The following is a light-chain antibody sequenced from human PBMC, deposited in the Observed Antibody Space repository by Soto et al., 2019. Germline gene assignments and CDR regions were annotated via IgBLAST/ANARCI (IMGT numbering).Light chain of an antibody. Sequence: DIQMTQSPSSLSASVGDRVTITCRASHPININLVWFQQKPGKAPKSLIYAATNLPSGVPSRFSGSGGGTDFSLTISSLQPEDVATYYCQHYQRYPPSFGGWTKLEIK. V-gene: IGKV1-16*01. CDR2: AAT. CDR3: QHYQRYPPS. J-gene: IGKJ4*01. CDR1: HPININ.